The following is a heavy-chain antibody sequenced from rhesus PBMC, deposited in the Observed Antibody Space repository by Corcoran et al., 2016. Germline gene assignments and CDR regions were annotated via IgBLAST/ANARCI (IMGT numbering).Heavy chain of an antibody. V-gene: IGHV4-122*02. CDR2: ITYSGST. CDR3: ARVLIAAAGRTIFDY. CDR1: GGSISSGYYY. J-gene: IGHJ4*01. Sequence: QVQLQESGPGLVKPSETLSLTCAVSGGSISSGYYYWSWIRQPPGKGLGWIGYITYSGSTSYQPALKSRVTISRDTAKNQFSLKLSAVTAADTAVYYCARVLIAAAGRTIFDYWGQGVLVTVSS. D-gene: IGHD6S26*01.